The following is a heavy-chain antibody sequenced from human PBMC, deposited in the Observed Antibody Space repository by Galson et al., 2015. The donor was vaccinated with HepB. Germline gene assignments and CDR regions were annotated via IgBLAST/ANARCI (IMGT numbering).Heavy chain of an antibody. CDR3: AREDYYDSNTSGYYSPFTYFDL. CDR1: GFTFSTSG. CDR2: ISYDGSND. V-gene: IGHV3-30-3*01. Sequence: SLRFSCAASGFTFSTSGLHWVRQAPGKGLEWVAVISYDGSNDYFADSVKGRFTISRDTSENKVYLQMNSLRAEDTAVYYCAREDYYDSNTSGYYSPFTYFDLWGQGTLVTVSS. J-gene: IGHJ4*02. D-gene: IGHD3-22*01.